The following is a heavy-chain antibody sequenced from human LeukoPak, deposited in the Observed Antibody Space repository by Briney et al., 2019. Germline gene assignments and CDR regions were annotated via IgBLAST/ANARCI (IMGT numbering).Heavy chain of an antibody. CDR1: GGSISSYY. V-gene: IGHV4-59*01. CDR3: ARGSLIGYSNHFLDY. CDR2: IYYSGST. Sequence: SETLSLTCTASGGSISSYYWSWIRQPPGKGLEWIGYIYYSGSTNYNPSLKSRVTISVNTSKNQFSLKLSSVTAADTAVYYCARGSLIGYSNHFLDYWGQGTLVTVSS. J-gene: IGHJ4*02. D-gene: IGHD4-11*01.